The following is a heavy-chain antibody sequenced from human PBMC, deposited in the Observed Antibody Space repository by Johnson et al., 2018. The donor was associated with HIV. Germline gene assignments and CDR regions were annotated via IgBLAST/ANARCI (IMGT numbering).Heavy chain of an antibody. Sequence: VQLVESGGGLVQPGGSLRVSCAASGFTFTNYAMTWVRQAPGKGLEWVSGISGSGDNTHYAESVKGRFTISRDNSKNTLYLQMNSLRAEDTAVYYCWSWGRDAFDIWGQGTMVTVSS. V-gene: IGHV3-23*04. CDR3: WSWGRDAFDI. CDR1: GFTFTNYA. D-gene: IGHD7-27*01. J-gene: IGHJ3*02. CDR2: ISGSGDNT.